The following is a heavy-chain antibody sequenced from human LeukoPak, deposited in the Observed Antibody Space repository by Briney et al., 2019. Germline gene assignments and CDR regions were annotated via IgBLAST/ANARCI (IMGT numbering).Heavy chain of an antibody. D-gene: IGHD6-19*01. CDR2: INHSGST. CDR1: GGSFSGYY. J-gene: IGHJ4*02. V-gene: IGHV4-34*01. Sequence: SETLSLTCAVYGGSFSGYYWSWIRQPPGKGLEWIGEINHSGSTNYNPSLKSRVTISVDPSKNQFSLKLSSVTAADTAVYYCARWGSGWYYFDNWGQGALVTVSS. CDR3: ARWGSGWYYFDN.